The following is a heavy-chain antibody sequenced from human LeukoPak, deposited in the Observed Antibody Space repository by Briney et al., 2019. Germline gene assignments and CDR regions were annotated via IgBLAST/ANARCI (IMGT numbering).Heavy chain of an antibody. D-gene: IGHD6-13*01. CDR1: GFTVSSNY. CDR3: ARGQQLVPRDYYYYMDV. Sequence: PGGSLRLSCAASGFTVSSNYMSWVRQAPGKGLEWVSVIYSGGSTYYADSVKGRFTISRDNSKNTLYLQMNSLRAEDTAVYYCARGQQLVPRDYYYYMDVWGKGTTVTVSS. CDR2: IYSGGST. J-gene: IGHJ6*03. V-gene: IGHV3-53*01.